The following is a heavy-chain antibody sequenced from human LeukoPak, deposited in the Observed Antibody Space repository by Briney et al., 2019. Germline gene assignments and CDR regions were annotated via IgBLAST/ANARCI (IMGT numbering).Heavy chain of an antibody. D-gene: IGHD6-13*01. CDR3: AKVGGIPRAFDI. Sequence: GRSLRLSCAASGFTFDDYAMRWVRQAPGKGLEWVSGISWNSGSIGYADSVKGRFTISRDNAKNSLYLQMNSLRAEDAALYYCAKVGGIPRAFDIWGQGTMVTVSS. CDR2: ISWNSGSI. V-gene: IGHV3-9*01. J-gene: IGHJ3*02. CDR1: GFTFDDYA.